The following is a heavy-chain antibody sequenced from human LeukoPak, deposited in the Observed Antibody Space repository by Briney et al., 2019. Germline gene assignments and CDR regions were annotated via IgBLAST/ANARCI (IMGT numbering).Heavy chain of an antibody. Sequence: PGGSLRLSCAASGFTFSSYEMNWVRQAPGKGLEWVSTISGSGGTTYYADSVRGRFTISRDNSKNVLYVQMNSLKAEDTALYYCAKSTYWSNPYYFDYWGQGTLVTVSS. CDR3: AKSTYWSNPYYFDY. CDR2: ISGSGGTT. D-gene: IGHD2-2*01. J-gene: IGHJ4*02. CDR1: GFTFSSYE. V-gene: IGHV3-23*01.